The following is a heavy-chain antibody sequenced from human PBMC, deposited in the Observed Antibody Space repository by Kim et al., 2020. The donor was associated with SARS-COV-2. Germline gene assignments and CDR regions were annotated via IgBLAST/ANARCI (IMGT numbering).Heavy chain of an antibody. V-gene: IGHV5-51*01. CDR1: GYSFTSYW. CDR3: ARLRGYCSGGSCYSHYYYYGMDV. CDR2: IYPGDSDT. Sequence: GESLKISCKGSGYSFTSYWIGWVRQMPGKGLEWMGIIYPGDSDTRYSPSFQGQVTISADKSISTAYLQWSSLKASDTAMYYCARLRGYCSGGSCYSHYYYYGMDVWGQGTTVTVSS. J-gene: IGHJ6*02. D-gene: IGHD2-15*01.